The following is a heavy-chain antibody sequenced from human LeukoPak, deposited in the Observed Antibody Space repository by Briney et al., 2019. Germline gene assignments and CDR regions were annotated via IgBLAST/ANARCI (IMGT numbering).Heavy chain of an antibody. CDR2: IYTSGST. Sequence: PSETLSLTCTVSGGSISSYYWNWIRQPAGKGLEWIGRIYTSGSTNYNPSLKSRVTMSVDTSKNQFSLKLSSVTAADTAVYYCARDGSGSYISIFDYWGQGTLVTVSS. CDR3: ARDGSGSYISIFDY. V-gene: IGHV4-4*07. CDR1: GGSISSYY. J-gene: IGHJ4*02. D-gene: IGHD3-10*01.